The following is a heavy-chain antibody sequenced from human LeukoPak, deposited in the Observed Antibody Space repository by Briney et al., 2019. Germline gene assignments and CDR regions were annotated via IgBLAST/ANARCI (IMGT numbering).Heavy chain of an antibody. CDR1: GFTFSSYA. V-gene: IGHV3-30-3*01. D-gene: IGHD3-22*01. J-gene: IGHJ4*02. CDR2: ISYDGSNK. CDR3: ARGGVNYYDSRENLFDY. Sequence: GGSLRLSCAASGFTFSSYAMHWVRQAPGKGLEWVAVISYDGSNKYYADSVKGRFTISRDNSKNTLYLQMNSLRAEDTAVYYCARGGVNYYDSRENLFDYWGQGTLVTVSS.